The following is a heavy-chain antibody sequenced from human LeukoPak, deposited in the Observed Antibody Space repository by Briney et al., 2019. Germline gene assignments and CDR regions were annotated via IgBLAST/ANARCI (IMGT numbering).Heavy chain of an antibody. Sequence: PGGSLRLSCAASGFTFSHYGMHWVRQAPGKGLEWVAFIRYSASDTYYADSVKGRFTISRDNSKNTLYLQMNRLRAEDTAVYYCARPRGCGSSRCNNFDYWGQGTLVTVSS. J-gene: IGHJ4*02. CDR1: GFTFSHYG. V-gene: IGHV3-30*02. CDR2: IRYSASDT. D-gene: IGHD2-2*01. CDR3: ARPRGCGSSRCNNFDY.